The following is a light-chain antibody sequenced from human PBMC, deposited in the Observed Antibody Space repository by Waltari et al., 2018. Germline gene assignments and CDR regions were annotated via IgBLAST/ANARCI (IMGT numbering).Light chain of an antibody. CDR3: SSYISSSTLEL. CDR2: DVS. Sequence: QSALTQAASVSGSPGQSITISCTGSSRDVGGYNYVSWYQQHPGKAPKLIIYDVSNRPSGVSNRFSGSKSGNTASLTISGLQAEDEADYYCSSYISSSTLELFGGGTSLTVL. CDR1: SRDVGGYNY. J-gene: IGLJ2*01. V-gene: IGLV2-14*03.